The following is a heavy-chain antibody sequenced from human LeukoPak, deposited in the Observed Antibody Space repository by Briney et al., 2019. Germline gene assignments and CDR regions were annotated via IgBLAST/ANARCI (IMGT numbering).Heavy chain of an antibody. J-gene: IGHJ5*02. CDR1: GYGLNNYW. Sequence: GESLKISCKASGYGLNNYWIAWVRQVPGKGLEWMGFIYLGDSDANYSPSFEGQITISADKSIKTAYLEWSSLRASDTAMYYCARHDAARRRLVRFDPWGQGTQVIVS. CDR3: ARHDAARRRLVRFDP. V-gene: IGHV5-51*01. D-gene: IGHD6-25*01. CDR2: IYLGDSDA.